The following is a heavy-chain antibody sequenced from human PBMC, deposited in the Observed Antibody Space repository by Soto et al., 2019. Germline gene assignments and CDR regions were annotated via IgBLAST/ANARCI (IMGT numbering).Heavy chain of an antibody. D-gene: IGHD7-27*01. J-gene: IGHJ5*02. Sequence: SETLSLTCAVSGVSIISGGYSWSWIRQPPGKGLEWIGYIYHSGSTYYNPSLKSRVTISVDRSKNQFSLKLSSVTAADTAVHYCARVPGPWGQGTLVTVAS. CDR3: ARVPGP. CDR2: IYHSGST. V-gene: IGHV4-30-2*01. CDR1: GVSIISGGYS.